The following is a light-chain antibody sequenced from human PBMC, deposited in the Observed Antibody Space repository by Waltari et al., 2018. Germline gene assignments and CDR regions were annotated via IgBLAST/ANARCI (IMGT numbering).Light chain of an antibody. CDR3: ASYTRRSTVA. CDR1: SSDVGAFDF. V-gene: IGLV2-14*03. J-gene: IGLJ2*01. Sequence: QSALTQPASVSGSPGQSITISCTGTSSDVGAFDFVSWYQHHPGKVPQLVIFDVTNRPAGVSHRFSGSKSGNTASLTISGLQAEAEADYYCASYTRRSTVAFGGGTKLTVL. CDR2: DVT.